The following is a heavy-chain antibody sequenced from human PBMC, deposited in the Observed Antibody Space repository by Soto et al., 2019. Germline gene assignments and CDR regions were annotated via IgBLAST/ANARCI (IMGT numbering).Heavy chain of an antibody. V-gene: IGHV4-59*11. D-gene: IGHD2-21*01. J-gene: IGHJ3*02. Sequence: QVQLQESGPGLVKPSETLSLTCTVAGGSLTAHYWNWFRQSPGQGLHWIGYVYYSGGTNYNPSLTSRLTMSVDTSKNQFSLNWPSVTAADTAVYYCARRNDWKSSTFDIWGQGTMVTVSS. CDR1: GGSLTAHY. CDR3: ARRNDWKSSTFDI. CDR2: VYYSGGT.